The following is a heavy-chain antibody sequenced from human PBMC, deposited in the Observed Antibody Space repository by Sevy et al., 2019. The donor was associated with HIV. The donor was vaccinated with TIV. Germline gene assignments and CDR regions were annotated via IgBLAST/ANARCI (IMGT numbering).Heavy chain of an antibody. CDR1: GYTFTGYY. CDR3: ARVRPVWGGYYXGYFDY. D-gene: IGHD3-3*01. Sequence: ASVKVSCKASGYTFTGYYMHWVRQAPGQGLEWMGWINPNSGGTNYAQKFQGRVTMTRDTSISTAYMELSRLRSDDTAVYYCARVRPVWGGYYXGYFDYWGQGTLVTVSS. V-gene: IGHV1-2*02. J-gene: IGHJ4*02. CDR2: INPNSGGT.